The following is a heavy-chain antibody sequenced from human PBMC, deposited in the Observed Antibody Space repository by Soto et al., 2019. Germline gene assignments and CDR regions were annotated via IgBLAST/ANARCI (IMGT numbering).Heavy chain of an antibody. Sequence: PSETLSLTCTVSGGSISSGGYYWSWIRQHPGKGLEWIGYIYYSGSTYYNPSLKSRVTISVDTSKNQFSLKLSSVTAADTAVYYCARTVYDSSGYRVSYFDYWGQGTLVTVSS. CDR1: GGSISSGGYY. J-gene: IGHJ4*02. CDR2: IYYSGST. V-gene: IGHV4-31*03. CDR3: ARTVYDSSGYRVSYFDY. D-gene: IGHD3-22*01.